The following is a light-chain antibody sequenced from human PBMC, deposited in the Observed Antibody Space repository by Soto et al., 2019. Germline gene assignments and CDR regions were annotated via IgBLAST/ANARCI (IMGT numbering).Light chain of an antibody. CDR3: QQYGSSPQT. V-gene: IGKV3-20*01. CDR1: HSVSTY. J-gene: IGKJ1*01. Sequence: ETVLTQSPATLSLSPGEGATLSCRASHSVSTYLAWYQQKPGQTPRLLIYDASTRATGIPARFSGSGSGTDFTLNTSRLEPEDFAVYYCQQYGSSPQTFGQGTKVDIK. CDR2: DAS.